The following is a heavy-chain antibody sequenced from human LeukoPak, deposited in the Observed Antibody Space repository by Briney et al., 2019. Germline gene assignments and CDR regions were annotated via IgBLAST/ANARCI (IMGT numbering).Heavy chain of an antibody. CDR2: ISAYNGNT. J-gene: IGHJ4*02. D-gene: IGHD3-10*01. V-gene: IGHV1-18*01. CDR1: GYTFTSYG. Sequence: ASVKVSCKASGYTFTSYGISWVRQAPGQGLEWMGWISAYNGNTNYAQKLQGRVTMTTDTSTSTDYMELRSLRSDDTAVYYCARGPRLLWFGEREKFFDYWGQGTLVTVSS. CDR3: ARGPRLLWFGEREKFFDY.